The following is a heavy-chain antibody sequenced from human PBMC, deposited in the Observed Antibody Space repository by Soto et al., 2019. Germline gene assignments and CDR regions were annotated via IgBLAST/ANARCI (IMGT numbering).Heavy chain of an antibody. V-gene: IGHV5-51*01. Sequence: PGESLKISCKGSGYSFTSYWIGWVRQMPGKGLEWMGIIYPGDSDTRYSPSFQGQVTISADKSISTAYLQWSSLKASDTAMYYCARVDDPAKNCSSTSCHPSYYYYMDVWGKGTTVTVS. CDR3: ARVDDPAKNCSSTSCHPSYYYYMDV. CDR1: GYSFTSYW. CDR2: IYPGDSDT. D-gene: IGHD2-2*01. J-gene: IGHJ6*03.